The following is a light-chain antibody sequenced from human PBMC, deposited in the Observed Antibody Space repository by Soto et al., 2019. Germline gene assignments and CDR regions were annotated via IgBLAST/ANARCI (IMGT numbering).Light chain of an antibody. CDR1: SSDFGDHKS. J-gene: IGLJ2*01. Sequence: QSALTQAASVSGSPGQSITISCTGASSDFGDHKSVSWYQHHPGKAPKLIIYEVNYRPSGVSSRFSGSRSGNTASLTISGLQDEDEGHYYCSSSTDTSILFGGGTKLTVL. V-gene: IGLV2-14*01. CDR3: SSSTDTSIL. CDR2: EVN.